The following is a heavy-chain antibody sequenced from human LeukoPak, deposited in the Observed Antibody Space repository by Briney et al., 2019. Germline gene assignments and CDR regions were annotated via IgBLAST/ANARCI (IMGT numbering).Heavy chain of an antibody. J-gene: IGHJ6*04. Sequence: PGGSLRLSCAVSGFTFSDHYMTWIRQAPGKGLEWVSYVTKTGSHANYADSVQGRFTISRDHAKNSLYLQMNDLRVEDTAVYYCTRGHYGLDVWGKGTTVTVSP. V-gene: IGHV3-11*06. CDR2: VTKTGSHA. CDR1: GFTFSDHY. CDR3: TRGHYGLDV.